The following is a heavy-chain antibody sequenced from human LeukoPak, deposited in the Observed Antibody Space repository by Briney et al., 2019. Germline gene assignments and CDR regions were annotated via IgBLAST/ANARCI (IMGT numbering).Heavy chain of an antibody. CDR3: AKAGTSSGSDDYYYYGMDV. D-gene: IGHD3-10*01. CDR1: GFTFSSYA. V-gene: IGHV3-23*01. J-gene: IGHJ6*02. Sequence: GGSLRLSCAASGFTFSSYAMSWVRQAPGKGLEWVSAISGSGGSTYYADSVKGRFTISRDNSKNTLYLQMNSLRAEDTAVYYCAKAGTSSGSDDYYYYGMDVWGQGTRSPSP. CDR2: ISGSGGST.